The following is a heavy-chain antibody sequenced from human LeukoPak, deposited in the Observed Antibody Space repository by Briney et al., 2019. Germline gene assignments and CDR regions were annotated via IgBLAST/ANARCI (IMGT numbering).Heavy chain of an antibody. J-gene: IGHJ4*02. CDR1: GFTFSSYW. CDR2: IKQDGSEK. D-gene: IGHD3-10*01. V-gene: IGHV3-7*01. Sequence: GGSPRLSCAASGFTFSSYWMSWVRQAPEKGLEWVANIKQDGSEKYYVDSVKGRFTISRDNAKNSLYLQMNSLRAEDTAIYYCAKTYYYSSGNFWGQGTLVTVSS. CDR3: AKTYYYSSGNF.